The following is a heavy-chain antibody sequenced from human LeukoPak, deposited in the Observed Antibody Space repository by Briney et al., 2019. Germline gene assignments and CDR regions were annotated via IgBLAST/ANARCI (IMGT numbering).Heavy chain of an antibody. CDR1: GFSVSSNY. CDR2: IWYDASNK. CDR3: VRWGSGKVMDV. V-gene: IGHV3-33*08. D-gene: IGHD7-27*01. Sequence: GGSLRLSCAAPGFSVSSNYMSWVRQAPGKGLEWVAVIWYDASNKYYADSVKGRFTISRDNSKNMLYVEMNSLRAEDTAVYYCVRWGSGKVMDVWGKGTTVTVSP. J-gene: IGHJ6*04.